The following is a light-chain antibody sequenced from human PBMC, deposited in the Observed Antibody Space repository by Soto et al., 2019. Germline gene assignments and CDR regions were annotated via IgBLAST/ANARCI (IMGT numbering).Light chain of an antibody. CDR2: EVS. V-gene: IGLV2-14*01. Sequence: QSALTQPASVSGSPGQSITISCTGTSSDVGGYNYVSWYQQHPGKAPKLMIYEVSNRHSGVSNRFSGSKSGNTASLTISGLQAEDEADYYCSSYTSSSTLVFGTGTTLTVL. CDR3: SSYTSSSTLV. CDR1: SSDVGGYNY. J-gene: IGLJ1*01.